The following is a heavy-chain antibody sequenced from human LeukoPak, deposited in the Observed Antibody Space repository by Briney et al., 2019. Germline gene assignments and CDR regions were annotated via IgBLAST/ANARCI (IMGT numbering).Heavy chain of an antibody. CDR2: IIPIFGTA. V-gene: IGHV1-69*06. CDR3: ARGLGYCSGGSCYSVGYYFDC. Sequence: SVKVSCKASGGTFSSYAISWVRQAPGQGLEWMGGIIPIFGTANYAQKFQGRVTITADKSTSTAYMELSSLRSEDTAVYYCARGLGYCSGGSCYSVGYYFDCWGQGTLVTVSS. D-gene: IGHD2-15*01. CDR1: GGTFSSYA. J-gene: IGHJ4*02.